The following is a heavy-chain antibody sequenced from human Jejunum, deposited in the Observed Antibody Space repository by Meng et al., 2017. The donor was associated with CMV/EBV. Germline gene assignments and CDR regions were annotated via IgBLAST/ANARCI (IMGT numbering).Heavy chain of an antibody. CDR2: INYRGST. V-gene: IGHV4-34*01. Sequence: QVQLQEWGAGLLKPSETLSLTCAVDGGSFSGYYWSWIRQPPGKGLEWIGEINYRGSTNYSPSLKSRVTMSLDTSKNQFSLKLTSVTAADTAMYYCARCPRDDDSGYWFFDNWGQGTLVTVSS. CDR3: ARCPRDDDSGYWFFDN. CDR1: GGSFSGYY. J-gene: IGHJ4*02. D-gene: IGHD3-22*01.